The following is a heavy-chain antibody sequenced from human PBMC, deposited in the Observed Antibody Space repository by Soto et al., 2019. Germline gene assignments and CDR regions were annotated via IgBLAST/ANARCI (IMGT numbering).Heavy chain of an antibody. V-gene: IGHV1-69*01. CDR1: GGTFSSYA. CDR3: SELDQFDY. J-gene: IGHJ4*01. CDR2: IIPIFGTA. D-gene: IGHD3-10*01. Sequence: QVQLVQSGSEVKKPGSSVKVSCKASGGTFSSYAISCVRQAPGQGLEWMGGIIPIFGTANYAQKFQGRVTITADESTSTDYMTLSSLISEDTAVYYCSELDQFDYWGQGPLVTDSS.